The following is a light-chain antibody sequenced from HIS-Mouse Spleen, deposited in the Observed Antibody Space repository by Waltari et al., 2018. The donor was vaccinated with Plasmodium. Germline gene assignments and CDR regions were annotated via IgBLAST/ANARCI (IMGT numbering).Light chain of an antibody. CDR1: QSISSY. J-gene: IGKJ1*01. V-gene: IGKV1-39*01. CDR2: AAS. CDR3: QQSYSTWT. Sequence: GDRVTITCRASQSISSYLNWYQQKPGKAPKRLIYAASSLQSGVPSRFSCSGSGTDFTLTISSLQPEDFATYYCQQSYSTWTFGQGTKVEIK.